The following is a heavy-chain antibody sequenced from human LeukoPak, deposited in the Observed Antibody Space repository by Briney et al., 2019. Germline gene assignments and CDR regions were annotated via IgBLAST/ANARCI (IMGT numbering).Heavy chain of an antibody. V-gene: IGHV3-21*01. CDR3: ARDTIQPGGEGFDY. Sequence: TGGSLRLSCAASGFTFSSYSMNWVRQAPGKGLEWVSSISSSSSYIYYADSVKGRFTISRDNAKNSLYLQMNSLRAEDTAVYYCARDTIQPGGEGFDYWGQGTLVTVSS. CDR1: GFTFSSYS. CDR2: ISSSSSYI. J-gene: IGHJ4*02. D-gene: IGHD4-23*01.